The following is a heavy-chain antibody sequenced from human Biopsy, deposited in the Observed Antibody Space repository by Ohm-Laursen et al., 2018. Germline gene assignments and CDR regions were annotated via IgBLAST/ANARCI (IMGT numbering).Heavy chain of an antibody. CDR2: IYYSGGP. Sequence: SDTLSLTCTVSGDSVARYYRTWIRQSPGKGLEWIAYIYYSGGPNYNPSLKGRVVISVDRSRNQFFLKLTSATAADTAIYYCARVDRYNFDHYIMDAWGRGTTVTVSS. CDR1: GDSVARYY. J-gene: IGHJ6*02. V-gene: IGHV4-59*02. CDR3: ARVDRYNFDHYIMDA. D-gene: IGHD1-20*01.